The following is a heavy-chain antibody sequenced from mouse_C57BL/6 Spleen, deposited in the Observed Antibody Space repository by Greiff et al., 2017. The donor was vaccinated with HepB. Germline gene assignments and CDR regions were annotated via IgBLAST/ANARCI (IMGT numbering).Heavy chain of an antibody. CDR3: AMGVEAWFAC. D-gene: IGHD1-1*01. J-gene: IGHJ3*01. CDR1: GYTFTSYW. Sequence: QVQLQQPGAELVKPGASVKVSCKASGYTFTSYWMHWVKQRPGQGLEWIGMIHPSDSDTNYNQKFKGKATLTVDKSSSTAYMQLSSLTSEDSAVCYCAMGVEAWFACWGQEPLVTVSA. V-gene: IGHV1-74*01. CDR2: IHPSDSDT.